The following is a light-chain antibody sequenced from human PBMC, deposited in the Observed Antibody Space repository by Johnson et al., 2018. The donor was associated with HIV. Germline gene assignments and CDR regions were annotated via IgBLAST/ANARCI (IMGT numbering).Light chain of an antibody. CDR1: SSNIGNNY. J-gene: IGLJ1*01. V-gene: IGLV1-51*02. Sequence: QSVLTQPPSVSAAPGQKVTISCSGSSSNIGNNYVSWYQQLPGTAPKLLIYENNKRPSGIPDRFSGSKSGTSATLGLTGLQTGDEAEYYCGTWDSPFCLFETGTEVTVL. CDR3: GTWDSPFCL. CDR2: ENN.